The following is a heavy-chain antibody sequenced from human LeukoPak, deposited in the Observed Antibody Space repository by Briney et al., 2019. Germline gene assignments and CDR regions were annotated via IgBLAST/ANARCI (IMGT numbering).Heavy chain of an antibody. CDR1: GYTFINYG. V-gene: IGHV1-18*04. CDR2: VSGYNGNT. J-gene: IGHJ4*02. Sequence: ASVKVSCKASGYTFINYGFTWVRQDPGQGLEWMGWVSGYNGNTNYLQKFQGRVTMTTDTSTSTAYMELRSLRSDDTAVYYCARDLRGSSGWYFDYWGQGTLVTVSS. CDR3: ARDLRGSSGWYFDY. D-gene: IGHD6-19*01.